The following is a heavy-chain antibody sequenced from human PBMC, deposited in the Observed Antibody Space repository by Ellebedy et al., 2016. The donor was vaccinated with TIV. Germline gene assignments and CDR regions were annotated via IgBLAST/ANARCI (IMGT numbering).Heavy chain of an antibody. CDR1: GFSFSSYG. CDR3: ARDRALRTYKSGMDV. CDR2: ISYDGNSQ. D-gene: IGHD4-17*01. Sequence: GESLKISCAASGFSFSSYGIHWVRQAPGKGLEWVAVISYDGNSQYYADSVKGRCTISRDNSKTTVYLQLNSLRGEDTAVYYCARDRALRTYKSGMDVWGQGTTLTVSS. J-gene: IGHJ6*02. V-gene: IGHV3-30*03.